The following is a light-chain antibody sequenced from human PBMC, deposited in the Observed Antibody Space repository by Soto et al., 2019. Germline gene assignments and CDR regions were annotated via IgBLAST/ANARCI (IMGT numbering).Light chain of an antibody. Sequence: DIRMTQSPSSLSASAGERVTITCRASQGISNYLAWYQQKPGKVPRLLIFAASTWKTGVPVGFSGSGSGTDFTLTISSLEPEDVAIYYCQKYNSAPCTFGHGAKVDIK. J-gene: IGKJ3*01. CDR3: QKYNSAPCT. CDR1: QGISNY. V-gene: IGKV1-27*01. CDR2: AAS.